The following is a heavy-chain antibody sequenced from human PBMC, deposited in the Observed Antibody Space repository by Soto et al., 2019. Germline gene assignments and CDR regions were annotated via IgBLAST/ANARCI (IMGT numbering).Heavy chain of an antibody. J-gene: IGHJ6*02. V-gene: IGHV4-59*11. D-gene: IGHD3-10*01. CDR3: ARVSAGDYYGSGSYYTYGMDV. CDR2: IYYSGST. Sequence: SETLSLTGTVSVGSISSHYWSWIRQPPGKGLEWIGYIYYSGSTNYNPSLKSRVTISVDTSKNQFSLKLSSVTAADTAVYYCARVSAGDYYGSGSYYTYGMDVWGQGTTVTVSS. CDR1: VGSISSHY.